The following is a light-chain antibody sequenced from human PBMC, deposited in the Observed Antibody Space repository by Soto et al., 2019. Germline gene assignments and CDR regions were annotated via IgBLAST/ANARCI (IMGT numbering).Light chain of an antibody. Sequence: DIVMTQSPDSLAVSLGERATINRKSSQSVLYSSNNKNYLAWYPQRPGQPPKLLIYWASTRESGVPDRFSGSGSGTDFTLTITSLQAEDVAVYYCQQYESTPPTFGQGTKLEIK. CDR2: WAS. CDR1: QSVLYSSNNKNY. J-gene: IGKJ2*01. V-gene: IGKV4-1*01. CDR3: QQYESTPPT.